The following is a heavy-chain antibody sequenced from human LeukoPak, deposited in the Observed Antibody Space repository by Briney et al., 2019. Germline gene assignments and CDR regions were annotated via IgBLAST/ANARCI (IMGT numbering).Heavy chain of an antibody. CDR3: ARAYDFWSRIFDY. J-gene: IGHJ4*02. CDR1: GGTFSSYA. D-gene: IGHD3-3*01. V-gene: IGHV1-69*01. Sequence: SVKVSCKASGGTFSSYAISWVRQAPGQGLEWMGGIIPIFGTANYAQKFQGRVTITADESTSTAYMELSSLRSEDTAVYYCARAYDFWSRIFDYWGQGTLVTVSS. CDR2: IIPIFGTA.